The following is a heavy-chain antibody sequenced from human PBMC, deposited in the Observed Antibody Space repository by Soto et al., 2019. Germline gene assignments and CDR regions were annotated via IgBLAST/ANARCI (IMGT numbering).Heavy chain of an antibody. D-gene: IGHD1-1*01. J-gene: IGHJ6*02. CDR3: ARDGNWNSYGLDV. Sequence: PGGSPRLSRAAPWFTFSGYSLKWGRKAPGKGLEWVSYISSSRSTIYYADPVKGRFTISRDNAKNSLYLQMNTLRAKDTAVYYCARDGNWNSYGLDVWGQGTTVTVSS. CDR1: WFTFSGYS. V-gene: IGHV3-48*01. CDR2: ISSSRSTI.